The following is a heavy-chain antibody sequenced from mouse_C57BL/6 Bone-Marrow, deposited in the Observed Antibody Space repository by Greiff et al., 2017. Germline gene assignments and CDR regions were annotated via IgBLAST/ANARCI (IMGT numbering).Heavy chain of an antibody. V-gene: IGHV3-6*01. CDR1: GYSITSGYY. CDR3: VVLLRYYWYFDV. CDR2: ISYDGSN. Sequence: EVKLMESGPGLVKPSQSLSLTCSVTGYSITSGYYWNWIRQFPGNKLEWMGYISYDGSNNYNPSLKNRISITRDTSKNQFFLKLNSVTTEDTATYYCVVLLRYYWYFDVWGTGTTVTVSS. D-gene: IGHD1-1*01. J-gene: IGHJ1*03.